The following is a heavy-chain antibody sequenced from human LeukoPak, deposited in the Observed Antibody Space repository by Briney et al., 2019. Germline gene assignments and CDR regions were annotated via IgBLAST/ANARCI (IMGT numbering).Heavy chain of an antibody. CDR3: ARLPVYYYGMDV. CDR2: HYSGSTT. Sequence: GGSLRLSCAASGFAVSANYMNWVRQAPGKGLEWVSVHYSGSTTYYADSVKGRFTISRDNSKNMLYLQMNSLRAEDTAVYYCARLPVYYYGMDVWGQGTTVTVSS. V-gene: IGHV3-66*04. CDR1: GFAVSANY. J-gene: IGHJ6*02.